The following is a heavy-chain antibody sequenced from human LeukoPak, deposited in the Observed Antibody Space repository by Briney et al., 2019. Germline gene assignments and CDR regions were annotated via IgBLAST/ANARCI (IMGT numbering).Heavy chain of an antibody. CDR1: GYTLTELS. Sequence: ASVKVSCTVSGYTLTELSMHWVRQAPGKGLEWMGGFDAEDGETIYAQKFQGRVTMTEDTSTDTAYMELSSLRSEDTAVYYCATGYIVVVPAAMFNGYYYYMDVWGKGTTVTVSS. CDR3: ATGYIVVVPAAMFNGYYYYMDV. V-gene: IGHV1-24*01. CDR2: FDAEDGET. D-gene: IGHD2-2*01. J-gene: IGHJ6*03.